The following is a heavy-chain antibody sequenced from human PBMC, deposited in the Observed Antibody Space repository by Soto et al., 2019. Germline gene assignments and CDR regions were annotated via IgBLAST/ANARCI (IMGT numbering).Heavy chain of an antibody. CDR1: GYSFTSYW. CDR3: VAIIAVAGTTT. J-gene: IGHJ5*02. CDR2: IDPSDSYT. V-gene: IGHV5-10-1*01. Sequence: GESLKISCKGSGYSFTSYWISWVRQMPGKGLEWMGRIDPSDSYTNCSPSFQGHVTISADKSISTAYLQLSSLKASDTAIYYCVAIIAVAGTTTWGQGTLVTVSS. D-gene: IGHD6-19*01.